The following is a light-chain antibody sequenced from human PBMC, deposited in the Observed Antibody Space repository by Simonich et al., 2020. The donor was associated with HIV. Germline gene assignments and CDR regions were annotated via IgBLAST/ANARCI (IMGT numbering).Light chain of an antibody. Sequence: IVMTQSPDSLAVSLGERATINCKSSQSVLYSSNNKNYLAWYQQKPGPPPKLLIYWASTREFGVPDRFSASGSGTDFTLTISSLQAEDVAVYYCQQYYSTPRTFGQGTKVEIK. CDR1: QSVLYSSNNKNY. J-gene: IGKJ1*01. V-gene: IGKV4-1*01. CDR3: QQYYSTPRT. CDR2: WAS.